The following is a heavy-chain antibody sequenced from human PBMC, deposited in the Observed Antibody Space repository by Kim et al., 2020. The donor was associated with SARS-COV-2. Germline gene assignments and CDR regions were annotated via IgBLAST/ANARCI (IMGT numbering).Heavy chain of an antibody. CDR1: GGTFSSYA. V-gene: IGHV1-69*13. D-gene: IGHD3-22*01. J-gene: IGHJ4*02. CDR2: IIPIFGTA. CDR3: ARALPREWLLLN. Sequence: SVKVSCKASGGTFSSYAVSWVRQAPGQGLEWMGGIIPIFGTANYAQKFQGRVTITADESTSTAYMELSSLRSEDTAVYYCARALPREWLLLNWGQGTLVTVSS.